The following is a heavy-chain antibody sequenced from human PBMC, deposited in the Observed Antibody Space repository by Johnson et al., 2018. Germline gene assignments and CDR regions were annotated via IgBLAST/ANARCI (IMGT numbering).Heavy chain of an antibody. J-gene: IGHJ3*02. Sequence: EVQLVESGGGLVKPGGSLRLSCAASGFTFSSHTMQWVRQAPGKGLEWVSSISRSDTYIFYADSVRGRFTISRDNAKNSLYLQMTSLRAKDTVGYYCVRGEIYFESRGYAFDIWGQGTMVTVSS. CDR3: VRGEIYFESRGYAFDI. V-gene: IGHV3-21*01. CDR1: GFTFSSHT. CDR2: ISRSDTYI. D-gene: IGHD3-22*01.